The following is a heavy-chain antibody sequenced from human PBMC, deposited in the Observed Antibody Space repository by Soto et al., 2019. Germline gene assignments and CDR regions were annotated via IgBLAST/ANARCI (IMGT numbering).Heavy chain of an antibody. J-gene: IGHJ4*02. CDR2: IIPIYAAP. CDR3: AVAVTGSRSPLAH. Sequence: QVQLVQSGAEVKKPGSSVKVSCKASGGTFSSIAISWLRQAPGQGLEWMGGIIPIYAAPNYAQNFQGRVTVTADKATSTAYLEFSRLKFADSAIYYCAVAVTGSRSPLAHWGQGTLVIVSS. D-gene: IGHD6-19*01. CDR1: GGTFSSIA. V-gene: IGHV1-69*06.